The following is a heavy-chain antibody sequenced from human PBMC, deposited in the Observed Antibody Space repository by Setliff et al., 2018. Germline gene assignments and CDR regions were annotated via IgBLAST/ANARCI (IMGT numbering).Heavy chain of an antibody. CDR1: GDSISSGYYY. V-gene: IGHV4-61*09. CDR3: ARGGPTPTISRVLVVSSFDP. Sequence: PSETLSLTCTVSGDSISSGYYYWTWIRQSAGKGLEWIGHFYTSGNTNYNPSLKSRVTISVDTSKNQFSLKLSSVTAADMATYYCARGGPTPTISRVLVVSSFDPWGQGSRVTVSS. J-gene: IGHJ5*02. D-gene: IGHD3-3*01. CDR2: FYTSGNT.